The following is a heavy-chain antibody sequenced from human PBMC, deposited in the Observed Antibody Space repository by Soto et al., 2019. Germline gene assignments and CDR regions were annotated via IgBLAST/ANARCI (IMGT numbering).Heavy chain of an antibody. CDR1: GYTFTSYG. CDR2: IDVNT. CDR3: ARESMSYDYSNLRY. Sequence: QVQRVQSGAEVKQPGASVKVSCKGSGYTFTSYGISWVRQAPGQGLEWMGWIDVNTNYAQKFQGRVTMTTDTSTSTAYLELRSLRSDDTAVYYCARESMSYDYSNLRYWGQGTQVTVSS. V-gene: IGHV1-18*04. D-gene: IGHD4-4*01. J-gene: IGHJ4*02.